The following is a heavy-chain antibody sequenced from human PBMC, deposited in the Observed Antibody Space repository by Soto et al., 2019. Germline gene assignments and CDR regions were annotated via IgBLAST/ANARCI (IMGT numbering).Heavy chain of an antibody. D-gene: IGHD3-16*01. CDR2: ISPYNDYT. CDR1: GYTFIRYG. CDR3: ARGGYYDYSWGKLSHYGLDV. V-gene: IGHV1-18*01. J-gene: IGHJ6*02. Sequence: QVQLAQSANEVKKPGASVRGSCKAAGYTFIRYGIAWVRQAPGQGLEWMGWISPYNDYTVYAQKFQGRVSMTANTATRTVYMNLWGLKSDDTAVYYCARGGYYDYSWGKLSHYGLDVWGQGTSVSVYS.